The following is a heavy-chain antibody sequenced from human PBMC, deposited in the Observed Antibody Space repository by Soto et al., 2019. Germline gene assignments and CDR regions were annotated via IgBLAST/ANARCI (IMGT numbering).Heavy chain of an antibody. J-gene: IGHJ4*02. D-gene: IGHD6-6*01. CDR3: ARGPQGPIAAPIRYPNFDY. CDR2: INHSGST. Sequence: PSETLSLTCAVYGGSFSGYYWSWIRQPPGKGLEWIGEINHSGSTNYNPSLKSRVTISVDTSKNQFSLKLSSVTAADTAVYYCARGPQGPIAAPIRYPNFDYWGQGTLVTVSS. CDR1: GGSFSGYY. V-gene: IGHV4-34*01.